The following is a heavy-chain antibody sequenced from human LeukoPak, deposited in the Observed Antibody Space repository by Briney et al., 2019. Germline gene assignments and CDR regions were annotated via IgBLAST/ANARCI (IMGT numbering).Heavy chain of an antibody. CDR2: SDPEDGET. Sequence: ASEKVSCKVSGDSITELSMHGVRQATGKGLEWMGGSDPEDGETIYAQKFQGRVTMTEDTSTDTAYMELSSLRSEDTAVYYCATDLGYCSSTSCPPDYWGQGTLVTVSS. V-gene: IGHV1-24*01. CDR3: ATDLGYCSSTSCPPDY. J-gene: IGHJ4*02. D-gene: IGHD2-2*01. CDR1: GDSITELS.